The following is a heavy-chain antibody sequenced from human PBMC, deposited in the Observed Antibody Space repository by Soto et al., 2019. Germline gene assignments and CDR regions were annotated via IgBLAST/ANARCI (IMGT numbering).Heavy chain of an antibody. Sequence: GGSLRLSCVASGFTFKAYAMGWVRPAPGKGLEWVSSITATNGNTYYADSVRGRFTISRGNSRNSLFLQMNGLRPEDSALYYCAKDEGTSSTVFDYWGQGTLVTVSS. CDR2: ITATNGNT. CDR1: GFTFKAYA. D-gene: IGHD4-4*01. V-gene: IGHV3-23*01. J-gene: IGHJ4*02. CDR3: AKDEGTSSTVFDY.